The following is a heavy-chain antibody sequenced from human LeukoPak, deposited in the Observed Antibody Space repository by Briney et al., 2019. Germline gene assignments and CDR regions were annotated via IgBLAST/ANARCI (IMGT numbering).Heavy chain of an antibody. CDR2: ISGSGGST. J-gene: IGHJ6*03. Sequence: GGSLRLSCAASGFTFSSYGMSWVRQAPGKGLEWVSAISGSGGSTYYADSVKGRFTISRDNSKNTLYLQMNSLRAEDTAVYYCAKRGYSSSSGGYYYYYYYMDVWGKGTTVTVSS. V-gene: IGHV3-23*01. D-gene: IGHD6-6*01. CDR3: AKRGYSSSSGGYYYYYYYMDV. CDR1: GFTFSSYG.